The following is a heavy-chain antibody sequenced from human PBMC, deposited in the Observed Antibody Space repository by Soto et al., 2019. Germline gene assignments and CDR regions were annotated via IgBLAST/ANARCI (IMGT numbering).Heavy chain of an antibody. V-gene: IGHV3-23*01. D-gene: IGHD1-20*01. J-gene: IGHJ4*02. CDR3: AKGRITGSPERLDY. CDR1: GFTFSSYA. Sequence: SCAASGFTFSSYAMSWVRQAPGKGLEWVSAISGSGGSTYYADSVKGRFTISRDNSKNTLYLQMNSLRAEDAAVYYCAKGRITGSPERLDYWGQGTLVTVSS. CDR2: ISGSGGST.